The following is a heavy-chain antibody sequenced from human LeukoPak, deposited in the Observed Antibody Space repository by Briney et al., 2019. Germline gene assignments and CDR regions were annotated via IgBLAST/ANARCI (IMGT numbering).Heavy chain of an antibody. Sequence: GGSLRLSCAASGSTFSSYGMHWVRQAPGKGLEWVAFIRYDGSNKYYADSVKGRFTISRDNAKNTLYLQMNSLRAEDTAVYYCARDCGGDCYPPYYYYYYMDVWGKGTTATVSS. J-gene: IGHJ6*03. CDR2: IRYDGSNK. V-gene: IGHV3-30*02. D-gene: IGHD2-21*01. CDR3: ARDCGGDCYPPYYYYYYMDV. CDR1: GSTFSSYG.